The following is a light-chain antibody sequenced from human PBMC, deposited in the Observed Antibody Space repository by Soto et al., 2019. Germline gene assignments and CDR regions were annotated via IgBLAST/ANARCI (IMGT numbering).Light chain of an antibody. J-gene: IGKJ1*01. CDR3: QQRNNWPRT. CDR1: QSVNTY. Sequence: EIVLTQSPATLSLSPVERATLSCRASQSVNTYLAWYQQKPGQATRLIIYDASNRATGIPARFSGSGSGTEFTLTISSLEPEDFALYYCQQRNNWPRTFGQGTKVEIK. V-gene: IGKV3-11*01. CDR2: DAS.